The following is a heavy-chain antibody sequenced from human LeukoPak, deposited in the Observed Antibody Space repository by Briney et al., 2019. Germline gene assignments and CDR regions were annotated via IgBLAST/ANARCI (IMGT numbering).Heavy chain of an antibody. CDR2: ISSSSSYI. CDR3: ARGYYDSSGYQDY. CDR1: GFTFSSYS. Sequence: AGGSLRLSCAASGFTFSSYSMNWVRQAPGKGLEWVSSISSSSSYIYYADSVKGRFTISRDNAKNSLYLQMNSLRAEDTAVYYCARGYYDSSGYQDYWGQGTLVTVSS. J-gene: IGHJ4*02. V-gene: IGHV3-21*01. D-gene: IGHD3-22*01.